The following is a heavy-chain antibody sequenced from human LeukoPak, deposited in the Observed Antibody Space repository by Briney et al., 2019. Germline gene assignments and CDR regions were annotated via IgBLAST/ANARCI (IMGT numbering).Heavy chain of an antibody. J-gene: IGHJ4*02. CDR2: ISSSSNYI. CDR1: RLTFSSYS. CDR3: ARVPHAMIRGVIITEFYFDY. D-gene: IGHD3-10*01. Sequence: GGSLRLSCAASRLTFSSYSMNWVRQAPGKGLEWVSSISSSSNYIYYADSVKGRFTISRDNAKNSRYLQMNSLRAEDTAVYYCARVPHAMIRGVIITEFYFDYWGQGTLVTVSS. V-gene: IGHV3-21*01.